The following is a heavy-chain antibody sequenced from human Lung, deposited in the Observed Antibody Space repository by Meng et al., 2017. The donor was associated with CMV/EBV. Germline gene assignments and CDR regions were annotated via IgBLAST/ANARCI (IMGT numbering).Heavy chain of an antibody. V-gene: IGHV3-11*01. CDR2: ISGSRSTI. J-gene: IGHJ5*02. CDR3: ARVDYQTNRGRWFDP. D-gene: IGHD2-2*01. CDR1: GFTFSDYY. Sequence: RLSXAASGFTFSDYYMSWIRQAPGKGLEWVSYISGSRSTIYYGDSVKGRFTISRDNAKNSLYLQMNSLRAEDTAVYYCARVDYQTNRGRWFDPWGQGXLVTVSS.